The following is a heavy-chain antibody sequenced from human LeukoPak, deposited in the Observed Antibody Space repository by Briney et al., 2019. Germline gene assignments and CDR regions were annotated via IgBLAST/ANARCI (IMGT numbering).Heavy chain of an antibody. Sequence: PSETLSLTCAVYGGSFSGYYWSWIRQPPGQGLEWIGEINHSGSTNYNPSLKSRVTISVDTSKNPFSLKLSSVTAADTAVYYCARGDYGDFPDYFDYWGQGTLVTVSS. CDR1: GGSFSGYY. D-gene: IGHD4-17*01. CDR2: INHSGST. V-gene: IGHV4-34*01. J-gene: IGHJ4*02. CDR3: ARGDYGDFPDYFDY.